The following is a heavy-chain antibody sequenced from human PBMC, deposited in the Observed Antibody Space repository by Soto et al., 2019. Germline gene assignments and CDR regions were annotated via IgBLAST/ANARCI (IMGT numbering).Heavy chain of an antibody. CDR1: GGSISSGGYY. Sequence: SETLSLTCTVSGGSISSGGYYWSWIRQHPGKGLEWIGYIYYSGSTYYNPSLKSRVTISVDTSKNQFSLKLSSVTAADTAVYYCARVNGYYYYGMDVWGQGTTVTVSS. V-gene: IGHV4-31*03. J-gene: IGHJ6*02. D-gene: IGHD3-22*01. CDR3: ARVNGYYYYGMDV. CDR2: IYYSGST.